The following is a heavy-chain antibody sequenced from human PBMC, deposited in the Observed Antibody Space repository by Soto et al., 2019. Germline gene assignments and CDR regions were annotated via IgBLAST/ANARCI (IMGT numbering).Heavy chain of an antibody. Sequence: PSQTLSLTCAISGDSVSSNSAAWNWIRQSPSRGLEWLGRTYYRSKWYNDYAVSVKSRITINPDTSKNQFSLQLNSVTPEDTAVYYCARTYYSDSGGYYPNLFDPWGQRTLVTVSS. CDR3: ARTYYSDSGGYYPNLFDP. D-gene: IGHD3-22*01. V-gene: IGHV6-1*01. CDR1: GDSVSSNSAA. J-gene: IGHJ5*02. CDR2: TYYRSKWYN.